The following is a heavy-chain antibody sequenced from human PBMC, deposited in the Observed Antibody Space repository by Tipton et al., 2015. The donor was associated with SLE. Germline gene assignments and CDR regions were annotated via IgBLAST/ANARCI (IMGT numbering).Heavy chain of an antibody. V-gene: IGHV3-30*04. CDR3: VRDGEPYTLPLASTYYYYGMDV. D-gene: IGHD5-24*01. CDR1: GFTFSSYA. Sequence: RSLRLSCAASGFTFSSYAMHWVRQAPGKGLEWVAVISYDGSNKYYADSVKGRFTISRDNSKNTLYLQMNSLTDGDSAVYYCVRDGEPYTLPLASTYYYYGMDVWGQGTTVTVSS. CDR2: ISYDGSNK. J-gene: IGHJ6*02.